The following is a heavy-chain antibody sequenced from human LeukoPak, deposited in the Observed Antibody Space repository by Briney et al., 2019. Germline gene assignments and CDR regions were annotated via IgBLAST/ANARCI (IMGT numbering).Heavy chain of an antibody. V-gene: IGHV4-39*01. Sequence: SETLSLTCTVSGGSIRSSSYYWDWIRQPPGKGLEWIGSIYYSGGTSYNPSLKSRVTISVDTSKNQFSLKLSSVTAAVTALYYCARLQGYSYAYSDYWGQGTLVTVSS. CDR3: ARLQGYSYAYSDY. CDR1: GGSIRSSSYY. CDR2: IYYSGGT. J-gene: IGHJ4*02. D-gene: IGHD5-18*01.